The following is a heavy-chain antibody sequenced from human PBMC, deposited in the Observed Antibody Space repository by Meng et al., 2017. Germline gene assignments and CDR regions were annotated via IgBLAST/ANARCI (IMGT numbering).Heavy chain of an antibody. D-gene: IGHD6-19*01. CDR2: IYHSGST. J-gene: IGHJ4*02. CDR3: VRGRYSSGWDRFDY. V-gene: IGHV4-4*02. CDR1: GGSISSSNG. Sequence: QVRSQESGPGLVKPSGTLSLTFAVLGGSISSSNGWSWVRQPPGKGLEWIGEIYHSGSTNYNPSLKSRVTISVDKSKNQFSLKLSSVTAADTAVYYCVRGRYSSGWDRFDYWGQGTLVTVSS.